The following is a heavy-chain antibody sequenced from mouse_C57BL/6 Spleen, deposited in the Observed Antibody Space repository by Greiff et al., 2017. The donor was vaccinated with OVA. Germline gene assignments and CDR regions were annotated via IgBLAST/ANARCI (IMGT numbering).Heavy chain of an antibody. CDR2: ISSGGDYI. J-gene: IGHJ4*01. V-gene: IGHV5-9-1*02. CDR3: TRVGNYYAMDY. CDR1: GFTFSSYA. D-gene: IGHD2-1*01. Sequence: EVNVVESGEGLVKPGGSLKLSCAASGFTFSSYAMSWVRQTPEKRLEWVAYISSGGDYIYYADTVKGRFTISRDNARNTLYLQMSSLKSEDTAMYYCTRVGNYYAMDYWGQGTSVTVSS.